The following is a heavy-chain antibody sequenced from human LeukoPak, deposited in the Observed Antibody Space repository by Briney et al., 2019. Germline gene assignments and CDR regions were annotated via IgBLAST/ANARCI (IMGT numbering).Heavy chain of an antibody. Sequence: GESLKISCEGSGYSFTTYWIAWVRQMPGKGLEWMGIIYPGDSDTRYSPSFQGQVTISADKSTSTAYLQWSSLKASDTAMYYCARLTIMGATKSDFDYWGQGTLVTVSS. CDR3: ARLTIMGATKSDFDY. D-gene: IGHD1-26*01. CDR2: IYPGDSDT. V-gene: IGHV5-51*01. CDR1: GYSFTTYW. J-gene: IGHJ4*02.